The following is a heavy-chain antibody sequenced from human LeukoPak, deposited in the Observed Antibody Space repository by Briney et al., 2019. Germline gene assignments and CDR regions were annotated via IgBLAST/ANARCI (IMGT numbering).Heavy chain of an antibody. Sequence: ASVKVSCKASGYTFTSYAMHWVRQAPGQRLEWMGWINAGNGNTKYSQKFQGRVTITRDTSASTAYMELSSPRSEDTAVYYCAREYDSSGYYYLYYYYGMDVWGQGTTVTVSS. V-gene: IGHV1-3*01. CDR1: GYTFTSYA. CDR2: INAGNGNT. J-gene: IGHJ6*02. D-gene: IGHD3-22*01. CDR3: AREYDSSGYYYLYYYYGMDV.